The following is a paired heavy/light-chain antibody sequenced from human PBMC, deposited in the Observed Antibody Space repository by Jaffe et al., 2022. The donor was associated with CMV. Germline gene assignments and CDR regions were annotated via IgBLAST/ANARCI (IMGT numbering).Heavy chain of an antibody. CDR1: GFTFSDYY. Sequence: QVQLVESGGGLVKPGGSLRLSCAASGFTFSDYYMSWIRQAPGKGLEWVSYISSSSSYTNYADSVKGRFTISRDNAKNSLYLQMNSLRAEDTAVYYCARDLRYGTSSGGYCFDYWGQGTLVTVSS. CDR3: ARDLRYGTSSGGYCFDY. CDR2: ISSSSSYT. J-gene: IGHJ4*02. D-gene: IGHD6-6*01. V-gene: IGHV3-11*06.
Light chain of an antibody. V-gene: IGKV3-20*01. CDR1: QSVSSSY. CDR3: QQYGSSLTFT. J-gene: IGKJ3*01. CDR2: GAS. Sequence: EIVLTQSPGTLSLSPGERATLSCRASQSVSSSYLAWYQQKPGQAPRLLIYGASSRATGIPDRFSGSGSGTDFTLTISRLEPEDFAVYYCQQYGSSLTFTFGPGTKVDIK.